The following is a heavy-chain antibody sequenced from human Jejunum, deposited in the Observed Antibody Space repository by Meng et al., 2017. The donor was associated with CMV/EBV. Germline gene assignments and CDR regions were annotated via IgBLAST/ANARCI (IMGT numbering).Heavy chain of an antibody. J-gene: IGHJ3*01. D-gene: IGHD3-22*01. Sequence: FGTFTMGWVRQAPGKGLEWVSTFDVNGGGATLYTDSVKGRFTISRDTSENTLYLQMNSLRVDDTALYYCAKGVTSGSPYRAFDLLGQGTKVTVSS. V-gene: IGHV3-23*01. CDR3: AKGVTSGSPYRAFDL. CDR2: FDVNGGGAT. CDR1: FGTFT.